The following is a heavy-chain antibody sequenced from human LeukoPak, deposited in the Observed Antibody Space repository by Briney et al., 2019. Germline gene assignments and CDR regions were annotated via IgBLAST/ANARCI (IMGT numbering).Heavy chain of an antibody. CDR1: GYIHSSFG. Sequence: ASVKVSCKASGYIHSSFGISWVRQAPGQGLEWVGWISGYSGKTVYAQNIEDRLTMTTNTSTGTAYMELRSLRSDDTAVYFCARGEGWEVPYYFDSWGQGTHIIVSS. CDR2: ISGYSGKT. D-gene: IGHD1-26*01. CDR3: ARGEGWEVPYYFDS. V-gene: IGHV1-18*01. J-gene: IGHJ4*01.